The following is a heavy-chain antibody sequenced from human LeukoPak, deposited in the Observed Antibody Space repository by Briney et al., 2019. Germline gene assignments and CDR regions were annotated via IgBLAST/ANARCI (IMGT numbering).Heavy chain of an antibody. V-gene: IGHV3-21*01. D-gene: IGHD4-17*01. CDR2: ISSSSSYI. CDR1: GFTFSSYS. J-gene: IGHJ4*02. CDR3: AALRVTTPFDY. Sequence: GGSLRLSCAASGFTFSSYSMNWVHQAPGKGLEWVSSISSSSSYIYYADSVKGRFTISRDNAKNSLYLQMNSLRAEDTAVYYCAALRVTTPFDYWGQGTLVTVSS.